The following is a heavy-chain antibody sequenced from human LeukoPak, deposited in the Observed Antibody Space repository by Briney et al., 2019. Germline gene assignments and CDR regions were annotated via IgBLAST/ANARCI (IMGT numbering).Heavy chain of an antibody. V-gene: IGHV6-1*01. CDR3: ARKGTVTTPFDY. D-gene: IGHD4-11*01. CDR1: GDSVSSNTAA. J-gene: IGHJ4*02. CDR2: TYYRSKWFR. Sequence: SQTLSLTCAISGDSVSSNTAAWNWIRQSSSRGLEWLGRTYYRSKWFRDYAVSVKSRITTDADTSKNQFSLQLNSVTPEDTAVYYCARKGTVTTPFDYWGQGILVTVSS.